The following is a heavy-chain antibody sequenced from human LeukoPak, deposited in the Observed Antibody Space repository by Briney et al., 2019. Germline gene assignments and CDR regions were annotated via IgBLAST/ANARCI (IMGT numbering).Heavy chain of an antibody. D-gene: IGHD5-24*01. CDR2: ISGSGGST. CDR1: GFTFSSYA. J-gene: IGHJ4*02. Sequence: GGSLRLSCAASGFTFSSYAMSWVRQVSGKGLEWVSVISGSGGSTYYADSVKGRFTISRDNSKNTLYLQMKSLRAEDTAVYCCAKSGYNRFDYWGQGTLVTVSS. CDR3: AKSGYNRFDY. V-gene: IGHV3-23*01.